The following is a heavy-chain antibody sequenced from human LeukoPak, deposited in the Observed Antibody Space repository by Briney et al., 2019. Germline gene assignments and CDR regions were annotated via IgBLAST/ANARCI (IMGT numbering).Heavy chain of an antibody. CDR3: VRDWEGFNFDI. J-gene: IGHJ3*02. V-gene: IGHV4-59*02. Sequence: KPSETLSLTCTVSGGSVRSYYLSWIRQPPGEGLEWIAYIHNTGSTNYNPSLKSRVTISLDTSKNEFSLKLTSVTAADTAVYYCVRDWEGFNFDIWGQGTMVTVSS. CDR2: IHNTGST. D-gene: IGHD1-26*01. CDR1: GGSVRSYY.